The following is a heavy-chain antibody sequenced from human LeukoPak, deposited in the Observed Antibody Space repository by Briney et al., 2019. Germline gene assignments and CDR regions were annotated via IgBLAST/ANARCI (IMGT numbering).Heavy chain of an antibody. CDR1: GYTFTNYD. CDR2: MNPNSGDT. Sequence: ASVKVSCKTSGYTFTNYDINWVRQATGQGLEWMGGMNPNSGDTGYAHKFQGRVTMTANTSINTAYMELSSLRSEDTAVYYCARMHYYDSGGSNWFDPWGQGTLVTVSS. J-gene: IGHJ5*02. CDR3: ARMHYYDSGGSNWFDP. D-gene: IGHD3-10*01. V-gene: IGHV1-8*01.